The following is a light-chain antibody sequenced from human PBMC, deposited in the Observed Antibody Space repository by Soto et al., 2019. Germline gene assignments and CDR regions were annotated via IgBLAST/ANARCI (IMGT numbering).Light chain of an antibody. V-gene: IGLV2-14*01. CDR2: EVN. Sequence: QSALTQPASVSGSPGQSVTISCTGPRSDIGDSNFISWYQHSPGKAPRLLIHEVNNRPSGVSKRFSGSKAGNTASLTISGLLDDDEADYFCASFRSGTILVFGSGTKVTVL. CDR1: RSDIGDSNF. J-gene: IGLJ1*01. CDR3: ASFRSGTILV.